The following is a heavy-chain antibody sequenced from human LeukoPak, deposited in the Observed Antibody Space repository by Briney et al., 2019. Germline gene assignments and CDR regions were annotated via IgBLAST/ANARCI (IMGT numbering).Heavy chain of an antibody. CDR3: ARYGYYAEDAFDI. V-gene: IGHV1-2*02. D-gene: IGHD3-10*01. CDR1: GYTFTTYN. J-gene: IGHJ3*02. Sequence: AASVKVSCKASGYTFTTYNINWVRQAPGQGLEWMGWINPNSGGTNYAQKFQGRVTMTRDTSVSTAYMELSRLRSDDTAVYYCARYGYYAEDAFDIWGQGTMVTVSS. CDR2: INPNSGGT.